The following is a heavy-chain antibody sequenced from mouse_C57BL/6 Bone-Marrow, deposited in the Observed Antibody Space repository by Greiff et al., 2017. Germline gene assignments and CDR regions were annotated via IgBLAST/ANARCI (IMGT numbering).Heavy chain of an antibody. CDR2: IYPRSGNT. CDR1: GYTFTSYG. Sequence: QVQLQQSGAELARPGASVKLSCKASGYTFTSYGISWVKQRPGQGLEWIGEIYPRSGNTYYNEKFKGKATLTADTSSSTAYMEIRSLTSEDSAGYFCAIALLLRYGFAYWGQGTLVSVSA. D-gene: IGHD1-1*01. J-gene: IGHJ3*01. CDR3: AIALLLRYGFAY. V-gene: IGHV1-81*01.